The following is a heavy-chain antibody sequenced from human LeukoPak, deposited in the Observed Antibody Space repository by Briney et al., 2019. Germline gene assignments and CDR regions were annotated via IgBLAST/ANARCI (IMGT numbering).Heavy chain of an antibody. Sequence: TPSETLSLTCTVSGVSISSYYWSWIRQPPGKGLEWIGEINHSGSTNYNPSLKSRVTISVDTSKNQFSLKLSSVTAADTAVYYCARRGRGAGDYWGQGTLVTVSS. CDR3: ARRGRGAGDY. CDR1: GVSISSYY. CDR2: INHSGST. D-gene: IGHD3-10*01. J-gene: IGHJ4*02. V-gene: IGHV4-34*01.